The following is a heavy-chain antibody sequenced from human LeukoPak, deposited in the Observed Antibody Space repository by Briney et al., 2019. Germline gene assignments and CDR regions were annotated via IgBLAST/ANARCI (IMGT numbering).Heavy chain of an antibody. CDR1: GYTFTGYY. J-gene: IGHJ5*02. V-gene: IGHV1-2*02. CDR2: INPNSGGT. CDR3: ARGAITIFGVVIIRRYNWFDP. D-gene: IGHD3-3*01. Sequence: ASVKVSCKASGYTFTGYYMHWVRQAPGQGLEWMGWINPNSGGTNYAQKFQGRVTMTRDTSISTAYMELSRLRSDDTAVYYCARGAITIFGVVIIRRYNWFDPWGQGTLVTVSS.